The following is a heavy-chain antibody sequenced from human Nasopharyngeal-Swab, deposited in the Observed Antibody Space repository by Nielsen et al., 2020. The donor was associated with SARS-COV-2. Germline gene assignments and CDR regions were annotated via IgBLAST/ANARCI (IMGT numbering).Heavy chain of an antibody. CDR1: ELTVSDNF. J-gene: IGHJ5*02. CDR3: ARGVHGANIISNWLDP. V-gene: IGHV3-53*05. Sequence: GESLKISCVASELTVSDNFMIWVRQGPGKGLEWVAVIYSRGTTYYADSVKGRFTISTDNSKNTLYLQMNSLRLEDTAMYYCARGVHGANIISNWLDPWGQGTLVTVSS. CDR2: IYSRGTT. D-gene: IGHD3-10*01.